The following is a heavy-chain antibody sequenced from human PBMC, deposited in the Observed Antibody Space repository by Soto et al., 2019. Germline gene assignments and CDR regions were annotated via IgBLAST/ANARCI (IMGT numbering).Heavy chain of an antibody. V-gene: IGHV1-24*01. D-gene: IGHD6-6*01. CDR1: GYTLTELS. J-gene: IGHJ6*02. Sequence: ASLKVSCKVSGYTLTELSMHWVRQAPGKGLEWMGGFDPEDGETIYAEKFQGRVTMTEDTSKDTAYMELSSLRSEDTAVYYCATSSSLTMYXWGQVTTVTVS. CDR2: FDPEDGET. CDR3: ATSSSLTMYX.